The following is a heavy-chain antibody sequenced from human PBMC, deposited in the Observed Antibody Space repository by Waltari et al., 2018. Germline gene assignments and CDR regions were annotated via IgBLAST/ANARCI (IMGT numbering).Heavy chain of an antibody. D-gene: IGHD4-4*01. V-gene: IGHV4-39*01. CDR2: IHFTGTT. J-gene: IGHJ5*02. CDR3: ARLDYSALRRGCDP. Sequence: QLQLQESGPGLVKPSETLSLTCTVSGDSISANSYYWGWLRQPPGKGLAWIATIHFTGTTHYNPSLESRVAISVDTSQNQFSLKLTSVTAADTAVYYCARLDYSALRRGCDPWGQGTLVTVSS. CDR1: GDSISANSYY.